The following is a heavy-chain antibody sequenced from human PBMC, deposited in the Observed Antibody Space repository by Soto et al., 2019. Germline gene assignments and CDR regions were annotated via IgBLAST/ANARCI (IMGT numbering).Heavy chain of an antibody. CDR2: SSATGAGT. CDR3: AKDRRAGGNYGFYSDF. V-gene: IGHV3-23*01. CDR1: GFTFSSYG. Sequence: GGSLRLSCAASGFTFSSYGMTWVRQAPGKGLEWVSFSSATGAGTYYADSVKGRFTISRDNSKNTLYLQMTSLRADDTAVYYCAKDRRAGGNYGFYSDFWGQGXLVTVSS. D-gene: IGHD1-7*01. J-gene: IGHJ4*02.